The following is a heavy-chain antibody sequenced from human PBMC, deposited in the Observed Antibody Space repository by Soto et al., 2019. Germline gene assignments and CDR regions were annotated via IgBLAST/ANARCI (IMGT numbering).Heavy chain of an antibody. D-gene: IGHD6-13*01. Sequence: QVQLVQSGAEVKKPGSSVKVSRKASGGTFSSYAISWVRQAPGQGLEWMGGIITFIGTANYAQKCKGRVTITADESTITAYMELSSLRSDDTAVYYCAIRRYSRVRDCYFGMDVWGQGTTVTVSS. V-gene: IGHV1-69*12. CDR3: AIRRYSRVRDCYFGMDV. CDR2: IITFIGTA. J-gene: IGHJ6*02. CDR1: GGTFSSYA.